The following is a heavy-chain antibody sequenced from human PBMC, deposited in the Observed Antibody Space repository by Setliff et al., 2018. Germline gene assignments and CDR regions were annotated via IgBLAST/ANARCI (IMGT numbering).Heavy chain of an antibody. CDR2: IIPIFGTA. D-gene: IGHD3-22*01. V-gene: IGHV1-69*13. CDR1: GYTFTSSA. CDR3: AGDGDNYYDSSGYYLNHAFDI. Sequence: SVKVSCKASGYTFTSSAISWVRQAPGQGLEWMGGIIPIFGTANYAQKFQGRVTITADESTSTAYMELSSLRSEDTAVYYCAGDGDNYYDSSGYYLNHAFDIWGQGTMVTVSS. J-gene: IGHJ3*02.